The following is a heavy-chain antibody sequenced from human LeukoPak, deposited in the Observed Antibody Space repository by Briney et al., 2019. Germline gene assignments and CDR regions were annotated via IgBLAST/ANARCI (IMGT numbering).Heavy chain of an antibody. J-gene: IGHJ5*02. CDR3: VRDADGGNSWFDT. D-gene: IGHD4-23*01. CDR2: ISPTSSYM. Sequence: GGSLRLSCAASGFTFTDFYMNWVRQAPGKGLEWVSWISPTSSYMYYADSVKGRFTISRDNAKNSLYLQMNSLGAEDTALYYCVRDADGGNSWFDTWGQGTLVTVSS. CDR1: GFTFTDFY. V-gene: IGHV3-21*04.